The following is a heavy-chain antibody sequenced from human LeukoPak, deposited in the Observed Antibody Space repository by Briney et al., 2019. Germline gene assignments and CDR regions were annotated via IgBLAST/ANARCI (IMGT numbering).Heavy chain of an antibody. J-gene: IGHJ4*02. CDR2: INYSGDT. D-gene: IGHD1-20*01. CDR1: GGSISGSSYY. V-gene: IGHV4-39*07. CDR3: VRLQAVTGNFDY. Sequence: KPSETLSLTCNVSGGSISGSSYYWGWIRQPPGKGLEWIETINYSGDTYYNPSLKSRVTVSVDSSKNQFSLKLSSVTAADTAVYYCVRLQAVTGNFDYWGQGALVTVSS.